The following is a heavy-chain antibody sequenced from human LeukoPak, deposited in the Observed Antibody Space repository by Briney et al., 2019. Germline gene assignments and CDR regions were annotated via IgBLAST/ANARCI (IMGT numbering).Heavy chain of an antibody. CDR3: ARAKGGSYLDRRVIDY. Sequence: SETLSLTCTVAGGSISSGAYWWTWIRQDPVKGLEWIGYIYCSGSTYYNPSLRSRVTISVDTSKNQFSLKLSSVTAADTAVYFCARAKGGSYLDRRVIDYWGQGTLVTVSS. J-gene: IGHJ4*02. CDR2: IYCSGST. CDR1: GGSISSGAYW. D-gene: IGHD1-26*01. V-gene: IGHV4-30-4*02.